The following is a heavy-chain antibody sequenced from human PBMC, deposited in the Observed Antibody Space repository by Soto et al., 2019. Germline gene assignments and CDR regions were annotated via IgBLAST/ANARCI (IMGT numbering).Heavy chain of an antibody. CDR2: ISGSGGST. CDR3: AKSAMIVTRSHFASPFDP. V-gene: IGHV3-23*01. CDR1: GFTFSSYA. J-gene: IGHJ5*02. Sequence: PGGSLRLSCAASGFTFSSYAMSWVRQAPGKGLEWVSAISGSGGSTYYADSVKGRFTISRDNSKNTLYLQMNSLRAEDTAVYYCAKSAMIVTRSHFASPFDPWGQGTLVTVSS. D-gene: IGHD3-22*01.